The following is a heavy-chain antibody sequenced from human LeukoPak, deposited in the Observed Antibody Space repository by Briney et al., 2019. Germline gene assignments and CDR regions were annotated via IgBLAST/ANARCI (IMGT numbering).Heavy chain of an antibody. CDR3: ASLTRHYYDSIGYYDYYYYGMDV. J-gene: IGHJ6*02. CDR1: GGSISSYY. CDR2: IYYSGST. Sequence: SETLSLTCTVSGGSISSYYWSWIRQPPGKGLEWIGYIYYSGSTNYNPPLKSRVTISVDTSKNQFSLKLSSVTAADTAVYYCASLTRHYYDSIGYYDYYYYGMDVWGQGTTVTVSS. V-gene: IGHV4-59*08. D-gene: IGHD3-22*01.